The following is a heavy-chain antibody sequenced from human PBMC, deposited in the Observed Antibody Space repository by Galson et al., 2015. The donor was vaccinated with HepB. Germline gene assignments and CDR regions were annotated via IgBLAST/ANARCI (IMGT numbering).Heavy chain of an antibody. D-gene: IGHD3-22*01. CDR2: ISYHGSTK. J-gene: IGHJ3*02. CDR1: GFTFSSYG. Sequence: SLRLSCAASGFTFSSYGMHWVRQAPGKGLEWVAFISYHGSTKYYADSVKGRFTISRDNSKNTLYLQMNSLRAEDTAVFYCAKDQEGYYYDSSGYYPYAFDIWGQGTMVTVSS. V-gene: IGHV3-30*18. CDR3: AKDQEGYYYDSSGYYPYAFDI.